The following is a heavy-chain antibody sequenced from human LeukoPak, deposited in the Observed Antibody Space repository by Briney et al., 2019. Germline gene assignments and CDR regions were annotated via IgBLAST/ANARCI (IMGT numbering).Heavy chain of an antibody. D-gene: IGHD4-11*01. Sequence: PGGSLRLSCAASGFTFSSYGMHWVRQAPGKGLEWVANIKQDGSEKYYVDSVKGRFTISRDNAKNSLYLQMNSLRAEDTAVYYCARDSYSNYDYWGQGTLVTVSS. J-gene: IGHJ4*02. V-gene: IGHV3-7*01. CDR1: GFTFSSYG. CDR3: ARDSYSNYDY. CDR2: IKQDGSEK.